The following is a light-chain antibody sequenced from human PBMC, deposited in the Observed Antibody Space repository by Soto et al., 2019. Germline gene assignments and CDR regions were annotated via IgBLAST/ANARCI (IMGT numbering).Light chain of an antibody. CDR2: DAS. CDR3: QQRGNGPPWT. J-gene: IGKJ1*01. CDR1: QSVGKY. Sequence: EIVMTHSPATLALSPWEGAALSRRASQSVGKYLVWSQQKPGPAPRLLIYDASNRATGIPARFSGSGSGTDFTFTISSLEPEDFAVYYCQQRGNGPPWTFGQGTKVDI. V-gene: IGKV3-11*01.